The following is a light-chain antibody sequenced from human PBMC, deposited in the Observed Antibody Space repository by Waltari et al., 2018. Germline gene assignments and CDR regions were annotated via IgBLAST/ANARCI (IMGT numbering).Light chain of an antibody. J-gene: IGKJ2*01. CDR3: QQYGSSILYT. CDR1: QSLTKRY. Sequence: VLTQSPGTLSLSPGERATLSCRASQSLTKRYLAWYQQKPGQAPRLLIYGASSRAAGIPERFSGSGSGTDFTLTISRLEPEDFALYYCQQYGSSILYTFGQGTKVEIK. CDR2: GAS. V-gene: IGKV3-20*01.